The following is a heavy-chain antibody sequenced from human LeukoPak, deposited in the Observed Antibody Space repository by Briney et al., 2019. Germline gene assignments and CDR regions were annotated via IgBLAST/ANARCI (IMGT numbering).Heavy chain of an antibody. CDR3: ARGDYGDYVYGY. D-gene: IGHD4-17*01. V-gene: IGHV4-59*01. Sequence: SETLSLTCTVSGGSISSYYWSWIRQPPGKGLEWIGYIYYSGSTNYNPSLKSRVTISVDTSKNQFSLKLSSVTAADTAVYYCARGDYGDYVYGYWGQGTLVTVSS. CDR1: GGSISSYY. CDR2: IYYSGST. J-gene: IGHJ4*02.